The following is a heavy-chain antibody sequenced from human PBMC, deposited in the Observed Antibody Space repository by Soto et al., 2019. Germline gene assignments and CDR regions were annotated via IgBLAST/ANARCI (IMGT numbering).Heavy chain of an antibody. CDR2: IWYDGSNK. D-gene: IGHD3-10*01. V-gene: IGHV3-33*01. CDR3: ARDESGSLDY. Sequence: QVQLVESGGGVVQPGRSLRLSCAASGFTFSSYGMHWVRQAPGKGLEWVAVIWYDGSNKYYADSVKGRFTISRDNSKNTLYLQMNSPRAEDTAVYYCARDESGSLDYWGQGTLVTVSS. CDR1: GFTFSSYG. J-gene: IGHJ4*02.